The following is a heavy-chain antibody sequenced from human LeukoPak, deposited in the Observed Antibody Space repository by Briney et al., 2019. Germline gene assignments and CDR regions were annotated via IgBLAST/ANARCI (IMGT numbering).Heavy chain of an antibody. V-gene: IGHV3-9*01. D-gene: IGHD2-2*01. CDR1: GFTFDDYA. CDR3: AKDAKTYCSSTSCSEV. Sequence: GGSLRLSCAASGFTFDDYAMHWVRQAPGKGLEWVSGISWNSGSIGYADSVRGRFTISRDNAKNSLYLQMNSLRAEDTALYYCAKDAKTYCSSTSCSEVWGQGTLVTVSS. J-gene: IGHJ4*02. CDR2: ISWNSGSI.